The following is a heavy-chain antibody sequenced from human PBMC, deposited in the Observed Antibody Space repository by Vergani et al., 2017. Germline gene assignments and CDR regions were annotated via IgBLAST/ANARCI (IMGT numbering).Heavy chain of an antibody. D-gene: IGHD3-22*01. CDR3: ARQATRGYYDSSGHKGAFDI. CDR1: GFTFSSYA. V-gene: IGHV3-23*01. Sequence: EVQLLESGGGLVQPGGSLRLSCAASGFTFSSYAMSWVRQAPGKGLEWVSGISGSGGSTYYADSVKGRFTISRDNSKNTLYLQMNSLRAEDTAVYYCARQATRGYYDSSGHKGAFDIWGQGTMVTVSS. J-gene: IGHJ3*02. CDR2: ISGSGGST.